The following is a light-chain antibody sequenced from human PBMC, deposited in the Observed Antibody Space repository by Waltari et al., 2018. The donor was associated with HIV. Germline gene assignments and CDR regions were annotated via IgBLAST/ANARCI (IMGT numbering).Light chain of an antibody. J-gene: IGKJ3*01. CDR2: DVS. CDR3: QEYDNLRRGFT. CDR1: QDISNY. Sequence: DIQLTQSPSSLSASVGARITITCQAIQDISNYLNWLQQKPWQAPELVIYDVSNLETGVPSRFSGSGSGTHFTFTITSLQPEDIGIFYCQEYDNLRRGFTFGPGT. V-gene: IGKV1-33*01.